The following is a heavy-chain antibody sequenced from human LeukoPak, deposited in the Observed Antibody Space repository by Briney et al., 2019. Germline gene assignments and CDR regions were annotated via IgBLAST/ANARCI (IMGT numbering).Heavy chain of an antibody. CDR2: IYYSGST. D-gene: IGHD5-18*01. J-gene: IGHJ2*01. V-gene: IGHV4-59*01. CDR3: AREDTYGSDWYFDL. Sequence: PSETLSLTCTVSGGSISSYYWSWIQQPPGKGLEWIGYIYYSGSTSYNPSLKSRVTISVDTSKNQFSLKLSSVTAADTAVYYCAREDTYGSDWYFDLWGRGTLVTVSS. CDR1: GGSISSYY.